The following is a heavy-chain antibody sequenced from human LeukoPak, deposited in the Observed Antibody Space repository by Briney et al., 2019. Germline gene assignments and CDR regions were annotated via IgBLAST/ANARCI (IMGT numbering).Heavy chain of an antibody. CDR1: VGSICRFD. V-gene: IGHV4-59*01. D-gene: IGHD6-13*01. Sequence: SETLSLTCTLSVGSICRFDWTWMRRPPGQGLEGVGFIYDIVSTYYNPSLKSRVTISLNTSKIQFSLKMSSVTAADTAVYYCARKPSGSSLYDYWGQGTLVTVSS. J-gene: IGHJ4*02. CDR3: ARKPSGSSLYDY. CDR2: IYDIVST.